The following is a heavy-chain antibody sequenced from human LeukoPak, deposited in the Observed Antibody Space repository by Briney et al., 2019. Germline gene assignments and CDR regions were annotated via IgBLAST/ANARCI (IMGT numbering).Heavy chain of an antibody. D-gene: IGHD4-23*01. V-gene: IGHV3-48*04. CDR1: GFTFSSYW. Sequence: PGGSLRLSCAASGFTFSSYWMSWVRQAPGKGLEWVSYISSSSSTIYYADSVKGRVTISRDNAKNSLYLQMNSLRAEDTAVYYCARQTTVVTPGITGTYYYYYYMDVWGKGTTVTVSS. CDR2: ISSSSSTI. J-gene: IGHJ6*03. CDR3: ARQTTVVTPGITGTYYYYYYMDV.